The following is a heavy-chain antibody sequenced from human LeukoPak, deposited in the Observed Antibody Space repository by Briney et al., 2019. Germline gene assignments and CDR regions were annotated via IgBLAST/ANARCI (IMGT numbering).Heavy chain of an antibody. J-gene: IGHJ4*02. CDR3: AKDHRACSSTSCYLPVDY. CDR1: GFTFSSYA. D-gene: IGHD2-2*01. Sequence: GGSLRLSCAGSGFTFSSYAMSWVRQAPGKGLEWVSAISGSGGSTYYADSVKGRFTISRDNSKNTLYLQMNSLRAEDTAVYYCAKDHRACSSTSCYLPVDYWGQGTLVTVSS. V-gene: IGHV3-23*01. CDR2: ISGSGGST.